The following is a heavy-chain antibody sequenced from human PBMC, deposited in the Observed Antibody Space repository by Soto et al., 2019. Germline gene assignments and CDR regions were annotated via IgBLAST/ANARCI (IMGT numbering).Heavy chain of an antibody. CDR3: ARGVTLLWFDC. D-gene: IGHD4-4*01. CDR2: INAGNGYT. V-gene: IGHV1-3*05. J-gene: IGHJ4*02. CDR1: GYTFTSYA. Sequence: QVQLVQSGAEEKKPGASVKVSCKASGYTFTSYAIHWVRQAPGQRLEWVGWINAGNGYTKYSQNFQGRVTITRDTSASTAYMELSSLSSEDTAVYYCARGVTLLWFDCWGQGTLVTVSS.